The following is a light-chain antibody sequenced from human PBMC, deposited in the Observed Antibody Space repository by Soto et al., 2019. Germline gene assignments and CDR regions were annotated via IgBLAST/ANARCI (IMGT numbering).Light chain of an antibody. J-gene: IGKJ1*01. CDR1: QSVSSN. Sequence: EIVMTQSPATLPVSPGERATLSCRASQSVSSNLAWYQQKPGQAPRLLIYGASTRATGIPARFSGSGSGTEFTLTISSLQSEDFAVYYCQQYNNWPHGTFGQGTKVDIK. CDR2: GAS. V-gene: IGKV3-15*01. CDR3: QQYNNWPHGT.